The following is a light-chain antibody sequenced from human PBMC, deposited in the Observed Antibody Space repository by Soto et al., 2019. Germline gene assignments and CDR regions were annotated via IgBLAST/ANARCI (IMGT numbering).Light chain of an antibody. J-gene: IGKJ1*01. CDR3: QKHHKLPPE. Sequence: EIVLTHSPGTLSLSPGEIATLSCRAIQSVSSSYLAWYQQKPGQAPRLLIYGASTRAAGIPARFSGSGAGTNFSLTISSLQSDDFAVYYCQKHHKLPPEFGQGTKVDIK. V-gene: IGKV3D-7*01. CDR2: GAS. CDR1: QSVSSSY.